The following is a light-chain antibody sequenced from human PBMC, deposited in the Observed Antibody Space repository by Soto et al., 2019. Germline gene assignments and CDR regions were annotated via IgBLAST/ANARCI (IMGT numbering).Light chain of an antibody. J-gene: IGLJ3*02. V-gene: IGLV2-14*01. CDR3: SSYTSSSTRV. Sequence: QSALTQPASVSGSPGQSITISCTGTSSDVGGYNYVSWYQQQPGKAPKLMIYEVSNRPSGVSNRFSGSNSGNTASLTISGLQAEDEADYYCSSYTSSSTRVFGGGTKLTVL. CDR1: SSDVGGYNY. CDR2: EVS.